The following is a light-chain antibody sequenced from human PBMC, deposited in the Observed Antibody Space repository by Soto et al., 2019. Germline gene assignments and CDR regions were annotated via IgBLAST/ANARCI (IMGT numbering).Light chain of an antibody. J-gene: IGLJ1*01. CDR2: DVT. Sequence: QSVLTQPRSVSGSPGQSVTISCTGTSSDVGGFNYVSWYQQHTGKASKLMIYDVTKQPSGAPNRFSGSKSGNTASLTISGLQAEDEADYFCCSYAGSYTYVFGTGTKVTVL. CDR3: CSYAGSYTYV. CDR1: SSDVGGFNY. V-gene: IGLV2-11*01.